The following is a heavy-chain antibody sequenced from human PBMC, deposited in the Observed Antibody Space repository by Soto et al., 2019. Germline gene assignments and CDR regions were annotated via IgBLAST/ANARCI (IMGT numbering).Heavy chain of an antibody. CDR1: GFTVSSNY. J-gene: IGHJ4*02. V-gene: IGHV3-66*01. Sequence: EVQLAESGGGLVQPGGSLRLSCAASGFTVSSNYMTWVRQAPGKGLEWVSVIFSGGSTSYADSVKGRFTISRDNSKNTLYLQMNSLRAEDTAVYYCARDQGYSHYWGQGTLVTVSS. CDR2: IFSGGST. CDR3: ARDQGYSHY. D-gene: IGHD5-18*01.